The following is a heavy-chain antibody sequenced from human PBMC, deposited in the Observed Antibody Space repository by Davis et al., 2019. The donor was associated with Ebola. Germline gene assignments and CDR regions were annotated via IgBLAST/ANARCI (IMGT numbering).Heavy chain of an antibody. CDR3: ARVQGSSVYYYYYGMDV. V-gene: IGHV4-39*07. Sequence: MPGGSLRLSCTLSGGSISSSSYYWGWIRQPPGKGLEWIGSIYYSGSTYYNPSLKSRVTISVDTSKNQFSLKLSSVTAADTAVYYCARVQGSSVYYYYYGMDVWGQGTTVTVSS. D-gene: IGHD6-6*01. CDR1: GGSISSSSYY. J-gene: IGHJ6*02. CDR2: IYYSGST.